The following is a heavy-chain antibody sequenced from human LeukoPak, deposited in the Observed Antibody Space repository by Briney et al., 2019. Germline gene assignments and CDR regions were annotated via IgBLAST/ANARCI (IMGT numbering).Heavy chain of an antibody. CDR1: GNSFTNYW. CDR2: IYPGDSDT. Sequence: GESLKISRKGSGNSFTNYWIGWVRQMPGKGLEWMGIIYPGDSDTRYSPSFQGQDTISVDKSISTDYLQWSSLKASDTAMYYCVRQKDYSHYFDYWGQGTLVTVSS. D-gene: IGHD4-11*01. CDR3: VRQKDYSHYFDY. J-gene: IGHJ4*02. V-gene: IGHV5-51*01.